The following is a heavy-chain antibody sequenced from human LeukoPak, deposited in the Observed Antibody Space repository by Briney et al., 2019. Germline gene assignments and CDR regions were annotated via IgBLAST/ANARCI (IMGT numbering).Heavy chain of an antibody. CDR3: ARVSYSSSWYGDY. J-gene: IGHJ4*02. CDR1: GFTFSSYS. Sequence: GGSLRLSCAASGFTFSSYSMNWVRQAPGKGLEWVSSISSSSSYIYYADSVKGRFTISRDNAKNSPYLQMNSLRAEDTAVYYCARVSYSSSWYGDYWGQGTLVTVSS. CDR2: ISSSSSYI. V-gene: IGHV3-21*01. D-gene: IGHD6-13*01.